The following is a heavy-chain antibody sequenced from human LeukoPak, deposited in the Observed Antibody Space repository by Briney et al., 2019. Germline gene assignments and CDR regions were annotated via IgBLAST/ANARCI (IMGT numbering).Heavy chain of an antibody. Sequence: GGSLRLSCAASGFTVSSHYMNWVRQAPGKGLEWVSIIYSGGTTYYADSVKGRFTISRDNSKNTLYLQMNSLRAEDTAVYYCAKVGGYSYGQIGHFDYWGQGTLVTVSS. CDR3: AKVGGYSYGQIGHFDY. CDR2: IYSGGTT. D-gene: IGHD5-18*01. J-gene: IGHJ4*02. V-gene: IGHV3-53*01. CDR1: GFTVSSHY.